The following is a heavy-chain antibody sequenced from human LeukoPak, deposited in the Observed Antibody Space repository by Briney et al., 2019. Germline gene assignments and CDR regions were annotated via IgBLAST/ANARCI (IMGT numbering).Heavy chain of an antibody. D-gene: IGHD1-26*01. J-gene: IGHJ4*02. V-gene: IGHV3-15*01. Sequence: GSLRLSCAASGFTFNNAWMTWVRQAPGKGLEWVGRIKSKSDGGTTDYAAPVKGRFAISRDDSKNTLYLQMNSLKTEDTGVYYCTTGYSGSCRGGDFDYWGQGTLVTVSS. CDR3: TTGYSGSCRGGDFDY. CDR2: IKSKSDGGTT. CDR1: GFTFNNAW.